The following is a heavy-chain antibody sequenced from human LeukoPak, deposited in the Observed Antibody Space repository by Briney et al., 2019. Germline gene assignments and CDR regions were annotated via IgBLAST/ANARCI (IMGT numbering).Heavy chain of an antibody. V-gene: IGHV4-39*01. D-gene: IGHD6-13*01. Sequence: SETLSLTCTVSGGSVSSSSYYWGWIRQPPGKGPEWIGSIHSSGSTYYNPSLKSRATISVDTSKNQFSLRLTSVTAADTSVYYCARLGYNSFCDYWGQGILVTVSS. J-gene: IGHJ4*02. CDR2: IHSSGST. CDR3: ARLGYNSFCDY. CDR1: GGSVSSSSYY.